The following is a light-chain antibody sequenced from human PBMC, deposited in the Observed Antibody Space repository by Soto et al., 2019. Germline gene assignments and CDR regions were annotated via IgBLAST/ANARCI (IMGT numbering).Light chain of an antibody. Sequence: DIQMTQSPSSLSASVGDRVTITCRASQGISTYLNWYQKKPGKATKLLIYAASSLQSGVPSRFSGSGSETDFTLTISSLQPEDFATYSCQHSKTWTFGQGTKVDIK. J-gene: IGKJ1*01. CDR3: QHSKTWT. CDR1: QGISTY. CDR2: AAS. V-gene: IGKV1-39*01.